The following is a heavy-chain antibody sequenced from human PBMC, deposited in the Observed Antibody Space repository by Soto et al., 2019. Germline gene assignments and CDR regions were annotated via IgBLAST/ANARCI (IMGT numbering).Heavy chain of an antibody. Sequence: PGGSLRLSCAASGFTFIGYGMHWVRQAPGKGLEWVAVISYDGSNKYYADSVKGRFTISRDNSKNTLYLQMNSLRAEDTAVYYCAKEGTSYYDFWSGYQNNWFDPWGQGTLVTVSS. CDR3: AKEGTSYYDFWSGYQNNWFDP. D-gene: IGHD3-3*01. CDR2: ISYDGSNK. CDR1: GFTFIGYG. J-gene: IGHJ5*02. V-gene: IGHV3-30*18.